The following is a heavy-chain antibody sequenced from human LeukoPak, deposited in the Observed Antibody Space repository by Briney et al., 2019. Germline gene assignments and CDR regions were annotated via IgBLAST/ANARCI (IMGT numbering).Heavy chain of an antibody. CDR1: GFTFSTHE. CDR2: ITRSGTII. J-gene: IGHJ3*02. CDR3: AGEGLGYSSGWPADAFDI. Sequence: PGGSLRLSCAASGFTFSTHEMNWVRQAPGKGLEWVSYITRSGTIIYYADSVKGRFTISRDNGKNSLYLQMNSLRDEDTAVYYCAGEGLGYSSGWPADAFDIWGQGTMVTVSS. D-gene: IGHD6-19*01. V-gene: IGHV3-48*03.